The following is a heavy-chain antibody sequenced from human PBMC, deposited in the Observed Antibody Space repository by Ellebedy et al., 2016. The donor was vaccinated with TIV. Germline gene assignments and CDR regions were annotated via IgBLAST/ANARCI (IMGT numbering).Heavy chain of an antibody. J-gene: IGHJ6*02. CDR2: IYFDGTNK. Sequence: PGGSLRFSCAASGFTFGGHGMHWVRQAPGKGLEWVANIYFDGTNKYYGDSVKGRFTISRDNSKNTLYLQMNSLGVEDTAVYYCARAIAGYYYGMDVWGLGTTVTVSS. CDR1: GFTFGGHG. D-gene: IGHD3-22*01. V-gene: IGHV3-33*01. CDR3: ARAIAGYYYGMDV.